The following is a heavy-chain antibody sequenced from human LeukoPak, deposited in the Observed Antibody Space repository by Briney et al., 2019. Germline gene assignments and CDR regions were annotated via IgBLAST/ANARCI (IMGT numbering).Heavy chain of an antibody. CDR1: GGSISSSGYY. J-gene: IGHJ5*02. CDR3: ARQVYDYGDYVLWFDP. CDR2: IYYSGST. Sequence: SETLSLTCTVSGGSISSSGYYWGWIRQPPGKGLEWIGSIYYSGSTYYNPSLKSRVTISVDTSKNQFSLKLSSVTAADTAVYYCARQVYDYGDYVLWFDPWGQGTLVTVSS. D-gene: IGHD4-17*01. V-gene: IGHV4-39*01.